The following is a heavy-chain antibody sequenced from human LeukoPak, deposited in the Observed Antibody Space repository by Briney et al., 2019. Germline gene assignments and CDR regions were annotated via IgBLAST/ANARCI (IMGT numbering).Heavy chain of an antibody. V-gene: IGHV3-74*01. D-gene: IGHD5-18*01. CDR3: ARDGGYSYGNTQNFDY. Sequence: PGGSLRLSCAASGNYWMHWVRQAPGKGLVWVSHINSDGSWTSYADSVKGRFTISRDNSKNTLYLQMNSLRAEDTAVYYCARDGGYSYGNTQNFDYWGQGTLVTVSS. CDR2: INSDGSWT. CDR1: GNYW. J-gene: IGHJ4*02.